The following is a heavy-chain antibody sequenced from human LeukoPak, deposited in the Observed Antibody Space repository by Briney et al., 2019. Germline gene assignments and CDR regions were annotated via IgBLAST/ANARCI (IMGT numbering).Heavy chain of an antibody. V-gene: IGHV1-2*02. Sequence: DSVTVSFTASVYTFTGTGWYLYWLRQAPGQGLECMGWIYPYTGATHYAQKFQGRVAMTRDTSISTAYMELSRLRPDDTAVYYCARDGPAQMVDLDYWGQGTLVTVSS. D-gene: IGHD3-10*01. CDR2: IYPYTGAT. J-gene: IGHJ4*02. CDR3: ARDGPAQMVDLDY. CDR1: VYTFTGTGWY.